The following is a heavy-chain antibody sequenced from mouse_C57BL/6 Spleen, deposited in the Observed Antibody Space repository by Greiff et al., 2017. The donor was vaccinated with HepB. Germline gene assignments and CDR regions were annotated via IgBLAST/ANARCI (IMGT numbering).Heavy chain of an antibody. V-gene: IGHV1-80*01. Sequence: VQLQQSGAELVKPGASVKISCKASGYAFSSYWMNWVKQRPGKGLEWIGQIYPGDGDTNYNGKFKGKATLTADTSSSTAYMQLSSRTSEDSAVYFCARGQVSSGYGGAMDYWGQGTSLTVSS. CDR1: GYAFSSYW. J-gene: IGHJ4*01. CDR2: IYPGDGDT. CDR3: ARGQVSSGYGGAMDY. D-gene: IGHD3-2*02.